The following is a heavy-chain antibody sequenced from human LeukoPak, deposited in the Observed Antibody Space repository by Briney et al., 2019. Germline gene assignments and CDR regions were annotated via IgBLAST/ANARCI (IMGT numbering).Heavy chain of an antibody. D-gene: IGHD2-2*01. CDR3: TRGGSSSTSYYYYMDV. CDR2: IIPIFGTA. J-gene: IGHJ6*03. V-gene: IGHV1-69*13. CDR1: GGTFSSYA. Sequence: SVKASCKASGGTFSSYAISWVRQAPGQGLEWMGGIIPIFGTANYAQKFQGRVTITADESTSTAYMELSSLRSEDTAVYYCTRGGSSSTSYYYYMDVWGKGTTVTVSS.